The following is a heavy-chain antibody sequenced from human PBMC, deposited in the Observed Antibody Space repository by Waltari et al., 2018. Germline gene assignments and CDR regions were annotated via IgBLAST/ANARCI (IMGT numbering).Heavy chain of an antibody. V-gene: IGHV4-59*08. J-gene: IGHJ4*02. CDR3: ASSGWGFDY. CDR2: IYYSGST. D-gene: IGHD6-19*01. CDR1: GGSISSYY. Sequence: QVQLQESGPGLVKPSETLSLTCTVSGGSISSYYWSWIRQPPGKGLEWIGYIYYSGSTNYNPSLKSRVTISVDTSKNQFSLKLSSVTAADTAVYYCASSGWGFDYWGQGTLVTVSS.